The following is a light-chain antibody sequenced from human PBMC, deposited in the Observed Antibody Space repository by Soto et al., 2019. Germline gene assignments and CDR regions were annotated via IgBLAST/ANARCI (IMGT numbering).Light chain of an antibody. CDR3: KSYAGSNTYV. J-gene: IGLJ1*01. CDR1: NSDIGIYDF. CDR2: EVV. V-gene: IGLV2-8*01. Sequence: QSVLTQPPSASGSPGQSVTISCTGSNSDIGIYDFVSWYQHHPGKAPRLIIYEVVQWPSGVPDRFSGSKSGNTASLTVSGLQAADEADYFCKSYAGSNTYVFGTGTKLTVL.